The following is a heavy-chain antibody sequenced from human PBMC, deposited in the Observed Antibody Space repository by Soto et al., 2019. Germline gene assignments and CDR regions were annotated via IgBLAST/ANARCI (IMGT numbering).Heavy chain of an antibody. V-gene: IGHV3-23*01. D-gene: IGHD6-13*01. Sequence: GGSLRLSCAASGFTFSSYAMSWVRQAPGKGLEWVSAISGSGGSTYYADSVKGRFTISRDNSKNTLYLQMNSLRAEDAAVYYCAKEKPLLIAAAPRNWFDPWGQGTLVTVSS. CDR3: AKEKPLLIAAAPRNWFDP. CDR1: GFTFSSYA. J-gene: IGHJ5*02. CDR2: ISGSGGST.